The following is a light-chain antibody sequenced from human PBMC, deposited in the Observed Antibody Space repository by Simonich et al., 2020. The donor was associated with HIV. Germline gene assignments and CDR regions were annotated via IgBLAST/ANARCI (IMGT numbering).Light chain of an antibody. CDR3: QQYYSTPRT. V-gene: IGKV4-1*01. J-gene: IGKJ1*01. CDR1: QSVLFSSNNKDH. CDR2: WAS. Sequence: DIVMTQSPDSLAVSLGERATINCKSSQSVLFSSNNKDHLAWYQQKPGQPPKLRIYWASTRDSGVPDRFSGSGSGTDFTLTISSLQAEDVAVYYCQQYYSTPRTFGQGTKVEIK.